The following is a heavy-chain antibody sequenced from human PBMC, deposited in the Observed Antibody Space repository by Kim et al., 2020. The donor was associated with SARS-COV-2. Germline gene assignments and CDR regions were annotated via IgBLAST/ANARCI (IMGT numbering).Heavy chain of an antibody. CDR1: GYTFTTYN. Sequence: ASVKVSCKASGYTFTTYNIYWVRRAPGQRLEWTGWINTGNGNTKYSQKLQGRVTITRDTSARTAYMELSSLTSEDTAVYYCARGGGNYTLFDWGQGTLVTVSS. CDR3: ARGGGNYTLFD. J-gene: IGHJ4*02. V-gene: IGHV1-3*04. D-gene: IGHD4-4*01. CDR2: INTGNGNT.